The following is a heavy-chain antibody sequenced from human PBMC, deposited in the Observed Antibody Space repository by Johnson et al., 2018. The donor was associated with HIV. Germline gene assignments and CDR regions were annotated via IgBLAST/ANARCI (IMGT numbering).Heavy chain of an antibody. D-gene: IGHD5-24*01. CDR3: ARDEPYNLNAFDI. CDR1: GLSFSSYG. CDR2: IWSDGSNK. Sequence: QVQLVESGGGVVQPGRSVRLSCAASGLSFSSYGMEWVRQAPGKGLEWVAVIWSDGSNKHYADSVKGRFTISRDNSKNTLYLQMNSLRAEDTAVYYCARDEPYNLNAFDIWGQGTMVTVSS. J-gene: IGHJ3*02. V-gene: IGHV3-33*01.